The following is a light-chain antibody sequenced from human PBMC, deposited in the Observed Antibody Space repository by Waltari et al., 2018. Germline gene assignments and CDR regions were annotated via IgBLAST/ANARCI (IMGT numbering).Light chain of an antibody. V-gene: IGKV1-17*03. J-gene: IGKJ2*01. CDR3: LQHSSYPYT. CDR1: QGISKY. Sequence: DIQMTQSPSAMSASVGDSVTITCRARQGISKYLAWFQQKPGKIPKRLIYTASNLESGVPSRFSGSGSGTEFTLTITSLQPEDSATYYCLQHSSYPYTFGQGTKLEI. CDR2: TAS.